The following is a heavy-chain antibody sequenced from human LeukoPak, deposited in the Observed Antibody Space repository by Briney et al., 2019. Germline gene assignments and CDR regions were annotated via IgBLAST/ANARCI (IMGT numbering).Heavy chain of an antibody. D-gene: IGHD1-26*01. CDR3: ARRGGSGRAFDY. J-gene: IGHJ4*02. CDR2: IYYTGST. CDR1: GASISGGTYY. V-gene: IGHV4-39*01. Sequence: SETLSFTCSVSGASISGGTYYGGWIRQPPGKGLEWIGSIYYTGSTYDNPSLKSRVTISVDTSKNQFSLKLSSVTAADTAVYYCARRGGSGRAFDYWGQGTLVTVSS.